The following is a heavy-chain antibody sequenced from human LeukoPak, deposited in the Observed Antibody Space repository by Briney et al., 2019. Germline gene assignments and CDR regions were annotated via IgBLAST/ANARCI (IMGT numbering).Heavy chain of an antibody. CDR2: IRYDGGNK. Sequence: GGSLRLSCAASGFTFSSYEMNWVRQAPGKGLEWVAFIRYDGGNKYYADSVKGRFTISRDNSKNTLYLQMNSLRAEDTAVYYCARDLGQYYDTSDNWFDPWGQGTLVTVSS. CDR1: GFTFSSYE. D-gene: IGHD3-22*01. J-gene: IGHJ5*02. CDR3: ARDLGQYYDTSDNWFDP. V-gene: IGHV3-30*02.